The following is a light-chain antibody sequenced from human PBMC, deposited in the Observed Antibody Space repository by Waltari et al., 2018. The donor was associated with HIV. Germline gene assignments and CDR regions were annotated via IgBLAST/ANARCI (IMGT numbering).Light chain of an antibody. CDR3: SSYTSSSTPGV. J-gene: IGLJ2*01. CDR2: DVS. Sequence: QSALTQPASVSGSPGQSITISCTGTSSDVGGYNYVSWYQHHPGKAPKLMIYDVSNRPPGVSNRFSGSKSGNTASLTISGLQAEDEADYYCSSYTSSSTPGVFGGGTKLTVL. V-gene: IGLV2-14*03. CDR1: SSDVGGYNY.